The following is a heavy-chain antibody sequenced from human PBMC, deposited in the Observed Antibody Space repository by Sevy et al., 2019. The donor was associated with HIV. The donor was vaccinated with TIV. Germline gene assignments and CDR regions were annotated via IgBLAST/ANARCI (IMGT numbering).Heavy chain of an antibody. J-gene: IGHJ4*02. V-gene: IGHV4-59*01. CDR1: GGSISSYY. CDR3: ARDGYYSDISGYYHYYFDY. D-gene: IGHD3-22*01. Sequence: WETLSLTCTVSGGSISSYYWSWIPQPPGKELEWIGYIDYSGSTKYNPSLKSRVSISVDTTKNQFSLKLNSVTAADTAEYYCARDGYYSDISGYYHYYFDYWGQGTLVTVSS. CDR2: IDYSGST.